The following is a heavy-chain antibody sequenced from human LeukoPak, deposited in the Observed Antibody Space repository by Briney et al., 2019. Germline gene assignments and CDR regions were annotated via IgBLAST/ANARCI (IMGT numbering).Heavy chain of an antibody. V-gene: IGHV3-30*18. CDR1: GFTFISYG. D-gene: IGHD4-17*01. CDR2: ISYDGSNK. Sequence: GGSLRLSCAASGFTFISYGMHCVRQAPGKGLKGVAVISYDGSNKYYADSVKGRFTISRDNSKNTLYLQMNSLRAEDTAVYYCAKIPMPTVITTTDWGQGTLVTVSS. J-gene: IGHJ4*02. CDR3: AKIPMPTVITTTD.